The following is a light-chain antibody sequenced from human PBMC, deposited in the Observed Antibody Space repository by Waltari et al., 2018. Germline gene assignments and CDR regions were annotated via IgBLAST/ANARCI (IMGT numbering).Light chain of an antibody. J-gene: IGLJ1*01. CDR2: DVT. Sequence: QSALTQPRPVSGSPGQSVSITCTGTSSDDGGYSYVAWYQHYPGKAPKVMIYDVTQRPSGVPDRFSASKSGNTASLSISGLQPEDEADYYCCSYAGSNTYVFGTGTEVTVL. CDR3: CSYAGSNTYV. V-gene: IGLV2-11*01. CDR1: SSDDGGYSY.